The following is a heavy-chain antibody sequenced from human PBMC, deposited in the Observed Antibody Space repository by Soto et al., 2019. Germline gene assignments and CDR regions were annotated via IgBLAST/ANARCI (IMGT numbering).Heavy chain of an antibody. CDR1: GGSVNRGSYY. J-gene: IGHJ4*02. V-gene: IGHV4-61*01. D-gene: IGHD5-18*01. CDR3: ARAETALDY. Sequence: XATLSLTCSVSGGSVNRGSYYWNWIRQPPGKGLEWVGYIYYTGSTYYNPSLKSRVTISADTSKKQFSLNLRSVTAADTAVYYCARAETALDYWGQGALVTVSS. CDR2: IYYTGST.